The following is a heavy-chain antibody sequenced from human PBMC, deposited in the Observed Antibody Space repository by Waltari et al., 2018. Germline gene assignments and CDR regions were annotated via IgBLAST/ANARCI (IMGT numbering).Heavy chain of an antibody. CDR1: GFTFDDYA. Sequence: EVQLVESGGGLVQPGRSLRLSCAASGFTFDDYAMHWVRQAPGKGLEWVSGISWNSGSIGYADSVKGRFTISRDNAKNSLYLQMNSLRAEDRALYYCAKALSGIAAAGLDAFDIWGQGTMVTVSS. V-gene: IGHV3-9*01. D-gene: IGHD6-13*01. CDR3: AKALSGIAAAGLDAFDI. CDR2: ISWNSGSI. J-gene: IGHJ3*02.